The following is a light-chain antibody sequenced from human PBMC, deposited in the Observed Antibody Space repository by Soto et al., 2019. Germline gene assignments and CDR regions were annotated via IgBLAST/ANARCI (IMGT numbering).Light chain of an antibody. Sequence: EIVLTQSPGTLSLSPGERATLSCRASQSVSVNSLAWYQQKGGQAPRLLIYAASTRATGVPDRFSGSGSGTDFVLTISRLETEDFAVYYCQQYSGSPFTFGPGTKVDIK. V-gene: IGKV3-20*01. CDR1: QSVSVNS. CDR2: AAS. CDR3: QQYSGSPFT. J-gene: IGKJ3*01.